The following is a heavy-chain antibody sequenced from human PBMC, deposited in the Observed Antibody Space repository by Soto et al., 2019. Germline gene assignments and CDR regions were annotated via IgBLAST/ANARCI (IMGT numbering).Heavy chain of an antibody. Sequence: GGSLRLSCAASGITFDNYAMSWVRQTPGKGLEWVSAISGSGDNTYHADSVKGRFTISRDNSKNTLYLQMNSLRAEDTAVYYCAKSRFAMTTYFDYWGQGALVTV. V-gene: IGHV3-23*01. J-gene: IGHJ4*02. CDR1: GITFDNYA. D-gene: IGHD4-4*01. CDR3: AKSRFAMTTYFDY. CDR2: ISGSGDNT.